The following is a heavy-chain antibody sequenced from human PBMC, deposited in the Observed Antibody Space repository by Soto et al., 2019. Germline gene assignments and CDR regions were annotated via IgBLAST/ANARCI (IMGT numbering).Heavy chain of an antibody. D-gene: IGHD3-9*01. Sequence: EVQLVESGGGLVQPGGSLRLSCAASGFTFSSYWMHWVRQAPGKGLVWVSRINSDGSSTSYADSVKGRFTISRDNAKNTLYLQLNSLRSEDTAVYYCALDDILTAIAGYWGQGTLVTVSS. CDR3: ALDDILTAIAGY. CDR2: INSDGSST. J-gene: IGHJ4*02. V-gene: IGHV3-74*01. CDR1: GFTFSSYW.